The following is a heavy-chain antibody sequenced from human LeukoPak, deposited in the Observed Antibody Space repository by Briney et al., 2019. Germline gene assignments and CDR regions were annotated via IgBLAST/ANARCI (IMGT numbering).Heavy chain of an antibody. D-gene: IGHD3-3*01. V-gene: IGHV3-23*01. Sequence: PGGSLRLSCAASGFTFSSYAMSWVRQAPGKGLEWVSAISGSGGSTYYADSVKDRFTISRDNSKNTLYLQMNSLRAEDTAVYYCANTNYDFWSGYLYYFDYWGQGTLVTVSS. J-gene: IGHJ4*02. CDR3: ANTNYDFWSGYLYYFDY. CDR2: ISGSGGST. CDR1: GFTFSSYA.